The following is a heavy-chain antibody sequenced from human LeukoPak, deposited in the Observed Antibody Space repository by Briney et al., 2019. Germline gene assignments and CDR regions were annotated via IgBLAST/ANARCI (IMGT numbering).Heavy chain of an antibody. CDR3: ARASYYDLWSGYPPRFNWFDP. V-gene: IGHV1-2*02. D-gene: IGHD3-3*01. Sequence: VASVKVSCKASGYTFTGYYMHWVRQAPGQGLEWMGWINPNSGGTNYAQKFQGRVTMTRDTSISTAYMELSRLRSDDTAVYYCARASYYDLWSGYPPRFNWFDPWGQGTLVTVSS. CDR1: GYTFTGYY. CDR2: INPNSGGT. J-gene: IGHJ5*02.